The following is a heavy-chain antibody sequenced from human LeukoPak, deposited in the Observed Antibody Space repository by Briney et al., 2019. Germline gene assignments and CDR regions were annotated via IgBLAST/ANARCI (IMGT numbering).Heavy chain of an antibody. V-gene: IGHV7-4-1*02. CDR2: INTNTGNP. D-gene: IGHD6-13*01. CDR3: ARDGSSWYRVDYFDY. J-gene: IGHJ4*02. CDR1: GYTFTGYH. Sequence: ASVKVSCKASGYTFTGYHMHWVRQAPGQGLEWMGWINTNTGNPTYAQGFTGRFVFSLDTSVSTAYLQISSLKAEDTAVYYCARDGSSWYRVDYFDYWGQGTLVTVSS.